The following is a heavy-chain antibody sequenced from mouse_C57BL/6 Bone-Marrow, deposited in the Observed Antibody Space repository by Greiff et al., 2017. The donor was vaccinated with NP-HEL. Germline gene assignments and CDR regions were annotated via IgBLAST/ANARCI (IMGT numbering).Heavy chain of an antibody. D-gene: IGHD1-1*01. Sequence: EVKLVESGGGLVKPGGSLKLSCAASGFTFSSYAMSWVRQTPEKRLEWVATISDGGSYTYYPDNVKGRFTISRDNAKNNLYLQMSHLKSEDTAMYYCARSITTVVAEGYAMDYWGQGTSVTVSS. J-gene: IGHJ4*01. CDR3: ARSITTVVAEGYAMDY. V-gene: IGHV5-4*03. CDR1: GFTFSSYA. CDR2: ISDGGSYT.